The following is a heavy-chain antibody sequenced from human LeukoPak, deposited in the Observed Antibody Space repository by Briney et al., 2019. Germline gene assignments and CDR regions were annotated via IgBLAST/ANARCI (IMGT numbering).Heavy chain of an antibody. D-gene: IGHD3-10*01. V-gene: IGHV3-43*01. CDR1: GFTFDDYT. Sequence: GSLRLSCAASGFTFDDYTMHWVRQAPGKGLEWVSLISWDGGSTYYADSVKGRFTISRDNSKNSLYLQMNSLRTEDTALYYCAKHGSLAYYGSGSYYDYWGQGTLVTVSS. CDR3: AKHGSLAYYGSGSYYDY. J-gene: IGHJ4*02. CDR2: ISWDGGST.